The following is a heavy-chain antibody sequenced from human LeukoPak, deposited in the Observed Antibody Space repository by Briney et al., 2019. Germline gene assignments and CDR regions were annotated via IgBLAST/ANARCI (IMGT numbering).Heavy chain of an antibody. J-gene: IGHJ4*02. CDR1: GSISSYY. CDR3: AGVRSTVGWRSFDY. CDR2: SYFIGSP. D-gene: IGHD4-23*01. Sequence: SETLSLTCTVDGSISSYYWSWIRRAPGKGLEWIGHSYFIGSPNYNPSLKSRVTISVDTPKNQFSLKLSSVTAADTAVYYCAGVRSTVGWRSFDYWGQGILVTVSS. V-gene: IGHV4-59*08.